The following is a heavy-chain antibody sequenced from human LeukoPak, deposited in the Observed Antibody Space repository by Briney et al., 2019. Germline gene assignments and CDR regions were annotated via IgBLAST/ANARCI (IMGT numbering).Heavy chain of an antibody. Sequence: SETLSLTCTVSGGSIGTYYWSWIRQPPGKGLEWIGYVYYSGSTNYHPSLKSRVTVSVDTSKNQFSLKLRFMTAADTALYYCARHSPAAGTFFASWGQGTLVTVPS. V-gene: IGHV4-59*08. CDR2: VYYSGST. J-gene: IGHJ4*02. CDR3: ARHSPAAGTFFAS. D-gene: IGHD6-13*01. CDR1: GGSIGTYY.